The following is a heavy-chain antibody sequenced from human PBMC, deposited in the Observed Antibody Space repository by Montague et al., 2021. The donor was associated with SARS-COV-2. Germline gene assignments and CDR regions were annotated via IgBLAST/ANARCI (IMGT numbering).Heavy chain of an antibody. CDR3: VRQEFRGAALYYFDN. CDR1: GGSIGTSGYY. J-gene: IGHJ4*02. V-gene: IGHV4-39*01. D-gene: IGHD3-10*01. CDR2: IYYSGNT. Sequence: SETLSLTCTVSGGSIGTSGYYWGWTRQPPGKGPEWIGSIYYSGNTYYNPSLKSRVSISGDTSKNQFSLKLSSVTAADTAVYYCVRQEFRGAALYYFDNWGQGTLVTVSS.